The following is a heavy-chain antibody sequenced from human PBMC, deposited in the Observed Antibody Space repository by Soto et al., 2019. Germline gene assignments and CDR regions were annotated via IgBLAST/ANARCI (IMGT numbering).Heavy chain of an antibody. J-gene: IGHJ6*02. CDR1: GFTFSSYS. Sequence: EVQLVESGGGLVKPGGSLRLSCAASGFTFSSYSMNWVRQAPGKGLEWVSSISSSSSYIYYADSVKGRFTISRDNAKNSLYLQMNSLRAEDTAVYYCAREEGITIFGVVIIPSDYYGMDVWGQGTTVTVSS. CDR3: AREEGITIFGVVIIPSDYYGMDV. D-gene: IGHD3-3*01. CDR2: ISSSSSYI. V-gene: IGHV3-21*01.